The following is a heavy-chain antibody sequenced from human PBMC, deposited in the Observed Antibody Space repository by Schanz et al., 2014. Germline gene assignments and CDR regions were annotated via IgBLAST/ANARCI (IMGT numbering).Heavy chain of an antibody. D-gene: IGHD6-19*01. CDR3: ARGGYSSGWYDRDIARFDY. J-gene: IGHJ4*02. Sequence: QVQLVQSGAEVRKPGASVKVSCEASRYTFNTYGLNWVRQAPGQGLEWMGWISAYTNNTNYAQKVQGRVTLTADTTTSTAYMELRSLRSDDTAVYYCARGGYSSGWYDRDIARFDYWGQGTLVTVSS. CDR2: ISAYTNNT. V-gene: IGHV1-18*01. CDR1: RYTFNTYG.